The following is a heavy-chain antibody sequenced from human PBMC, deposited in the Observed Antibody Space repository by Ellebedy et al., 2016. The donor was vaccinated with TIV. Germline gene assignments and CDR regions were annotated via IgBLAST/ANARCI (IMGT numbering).Heavy chain of an antibody. D-gene: IGHD3-3*01. CDR2: ISYVGNNE. J-gene: IGHJ2*01. CDR3: ARPRGITIFERILYFDL. Sequence: GESLKISCAASGFTFNSYSMHWVRQAPGKGLEWVAVISYVGNNEDYADSVKGRFTTYRDNSQNTLFLQMDSLRVEDTAVYYCARPRGITIFERILYFDLWGRGTLVTVSS. CDR1: GFTFNSYS. V-gene: IGHV3-30*03.